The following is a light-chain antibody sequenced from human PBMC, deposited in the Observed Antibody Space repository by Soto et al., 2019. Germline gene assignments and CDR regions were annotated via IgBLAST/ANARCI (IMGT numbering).Light chain of an antibody. CDR3: QSYDSSLTAVV. Sequence: QSVLTQPPSVSGAPGQRVTISCTGTSSNIGPGYDVHWYQHLPGTAPKLLIYDNNNRPSGVSDRFSGSRSGTSASLAISGLHAEDEADYYCQSYDSSLTAVVFGGGTKLTVL. V-gene: IGLV1-40*01. CDR1: SSNIGPGYD. CDR2: DNN. J-gene: IGLJ2*01.